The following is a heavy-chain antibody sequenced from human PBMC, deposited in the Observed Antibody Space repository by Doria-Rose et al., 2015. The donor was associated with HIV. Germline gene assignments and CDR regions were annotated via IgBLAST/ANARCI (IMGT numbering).Heavy chain of an antibody. CDR2: IFSDDER. Sequence: SGPVLVKPTETLTLACTVSGVSLSSPGMGVSWSRQPPGKALEWPANIFSDDERSYKTSLKSRLTISRGTSKSQVVLTMTDMGPVDTATYYCARIKSSRWYHKYYFDFWGQGTLVIVSA. CDR1: GVSLSSPGMG. D-gene: IGHD6-13*01. CDR3: ARIKSSRWYHKYYFDF. V-gene: IGHV2-26*01. J-gene: IGHJ4*02.